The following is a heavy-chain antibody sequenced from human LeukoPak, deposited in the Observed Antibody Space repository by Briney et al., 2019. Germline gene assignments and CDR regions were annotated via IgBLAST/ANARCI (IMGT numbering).Heavy chain of an antibody. CDR3: ARLSDYYSSYYGMDV. Sequence: PSETLSLTCAVYGGSFNGYYWSWIRQPPGKGLEWIGEINHSGSTNYNPSLKSRVTISVDTSKNQFSLKLSSVTAADTAVYYCARLSDYYSSYYGMDVWGQGTTVTVSS. J-gene: IGHJ6*02. CDR1: GGSFNGYY. V-gene: IGHV4-34*01. D-gene: IGHD5-12*01. CDR2: INHSGST.